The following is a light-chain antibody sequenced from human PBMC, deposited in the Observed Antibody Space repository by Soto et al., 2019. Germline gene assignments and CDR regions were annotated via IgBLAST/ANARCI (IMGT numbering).Light chain of an antibody. J-gene: IGKJ1*01. V-gene: IGKV1-5*03. CDR2: KAS. CDR3: QQYHSYWT. CDR1: QSISSW. Sequence: DIQMTQSPSTLSASVGDRVTITCRASQSISSWFAWYQQKPGKAPKLLIYKASSLESGVPSRFSGSGSGTEFTLTISSLQPDDVATYYCQQYHSYWTFGQGTKVEI.